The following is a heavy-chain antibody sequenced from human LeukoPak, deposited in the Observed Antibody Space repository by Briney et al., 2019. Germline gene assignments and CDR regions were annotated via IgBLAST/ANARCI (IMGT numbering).Heavy chain of an antibody. CDR2: IYNNGNT. D-gene: IGHD1-26*01. J-gene: IGHJ6*03. CDR3: ASSGGVNFQSYYYYYMDV. V-gene: IGHV3-53*01. CDR1: GFNVSSNY. Sequence: GGSLRLSCAASGFNVSSNYMSWVRQAPGKGLEWVSVIYNNGNTYYVESVKGRFTISRDNSKNTLYLHMNSLRAEDTAVYYCASSGGVNFQSYYYYYMDVWGKGTTVTVSS.